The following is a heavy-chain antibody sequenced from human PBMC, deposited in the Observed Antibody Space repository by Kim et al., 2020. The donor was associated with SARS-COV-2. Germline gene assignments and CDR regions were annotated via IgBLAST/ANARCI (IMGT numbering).Heavy chain of an antibody. Sequence: SETLSLTCAVSGGSISSSNWWSWVRQPPGKGLEWIGEIYHSGSTNYNPSLKSRVTISVDKSKNQFSLKLSSVTAADTAVYYCASSGYYSDAFDIWGQGTMVTVSS. CDR1: GGSISSSNW. V-gene: IGHV4-4*02. CDR3: ASSGYYSDAFDI. J-gene: IGHJ3*02. CDR2: IYHSGST. D-gene: IGHD3-3*01.